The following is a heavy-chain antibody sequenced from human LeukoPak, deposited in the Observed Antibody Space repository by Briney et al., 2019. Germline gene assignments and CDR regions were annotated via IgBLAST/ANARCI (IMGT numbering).Heavy chain of an antibody. J-gene: IGHJ6*03. CDR2: ISSSSSYI. CDR1: GFTFSSYS. CDR3: ARSTPDYYYMDV. Sequence: GGSLRLSCAASGFTFSSYSMTWVRKAPGKGLEWVSSISSSSSYIYYADSVKGRFTISRDNAKNSLYLQMNSLRAEDTAVYYCARSTPDYYYMDVWGKGTTVTVSS. V-gene: IGHV3-21*01.